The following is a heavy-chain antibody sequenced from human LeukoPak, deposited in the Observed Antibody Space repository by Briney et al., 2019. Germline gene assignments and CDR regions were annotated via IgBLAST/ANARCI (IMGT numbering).Heavy chain of an antibody. CDR2: ISAYNGNT. CDR3: ARSGGYCSSTSCYHYYMDV. Sequence: ASVKVSCKASGYTFTSYGISWVRQAPGQGLEWMGWISAYNGNTNYAQKLQGRVTMTRDMSTSTVYMELSSLRSEDTAVYYCARSGGYCSSTSCYHYYMDVWGKGTTVTVSS. V-gene: IGHV1-18*01. D-gene: IGHD2-2*01. J-gene: IGHJ6*03. CDR1: GYTFTSYG.